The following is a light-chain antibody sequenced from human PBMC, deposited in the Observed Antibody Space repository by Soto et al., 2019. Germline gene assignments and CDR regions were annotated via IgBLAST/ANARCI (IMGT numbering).Light chain of an antibody. Sequence: IVRTQSPATRSVSPGERVTISFRASQSVTNTLAWYQHKPGQAPRLLISYASRGATGIPARFSGSGSGTDFTLTISRLEPEDFGLYYCQQYGSSPRISFGQGARLEIK. CDR3: QQYGSSPRIS. J-gene: IGKJ5*01. CDR1: QSVTNT. V-gene: IGKV3-20*01. CDR2: YAS.